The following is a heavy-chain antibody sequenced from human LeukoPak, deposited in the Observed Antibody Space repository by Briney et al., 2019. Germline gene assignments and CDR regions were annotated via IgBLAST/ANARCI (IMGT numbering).Heavy chain of an antibody. D-gene: IGHD4-17*01. CDR2: ISFDGSRR. CDR3: AKEGTDYGDYPYFFDY. CDR1: GFTFSDSG. Sequence: GGSLRLSCAASGFTFSDSGMHWVRQAPGKGLEWVAIISFDGSRRFYADSVRGRFTVSRDNSKNTLFLQMDSLSADDTGVYYCAKEGTDYGDYPYFFDYWGQGTLVTVSS. V-gene: IGHV3-30*18. J-gene: IGHJ4*02.